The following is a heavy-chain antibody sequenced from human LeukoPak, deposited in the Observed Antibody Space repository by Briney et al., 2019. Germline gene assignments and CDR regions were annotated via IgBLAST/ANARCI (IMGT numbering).Heavy chain of an antibody. V-gene: IGHV4-39*01. CDR2: LYYSGSA. Sequence: SETLSLTCAVSGGSISSGGYSWSWIRQPPGKGLEWIGSLYYSGSAYYSPSLKSRVTISVDTSKNQFSLKLSSVTAADTAVYYCARRELSTIDYWGQGTLVTVSS. D-gene: IGHD2-2*01. CDR3: ARRELSTIDY. J-gene: IGHJ4*02. CDR1: GGSISSGGYS.